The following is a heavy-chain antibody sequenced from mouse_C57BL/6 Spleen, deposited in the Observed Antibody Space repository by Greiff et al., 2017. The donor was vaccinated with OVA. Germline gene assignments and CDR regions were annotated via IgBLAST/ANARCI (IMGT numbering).Heavy chain of an antibody. CDR3: TSVYSNYVPFAY. D-gene: IGHD2-5*01. Sequence: EVQLQESGPGLVKPSQSLSLTCSVTGYSITSGYYWNWIRQFPGNKLEWMGYISYDGSNNYNPSLKNRISITRDTSKNQFFLKLNSVTTEDTATYCCTSVYSNYVPFAYWDQGTLVTVYA. CDR1: GYSITSGYY. V-gene: IGHV3-6*01. CDR2: ISYDGSN. J-gene: IGHJ3*01.